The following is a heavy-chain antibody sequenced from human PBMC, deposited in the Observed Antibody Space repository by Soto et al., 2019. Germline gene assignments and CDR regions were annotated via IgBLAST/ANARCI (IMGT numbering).Heavy chain of an antibody. CDR1: GFTFSSYA. CDR3: AKGYSSSWADQYFDY. CDR2: ISGSGGST. J-gene: IGHJ4*02. V-gene: IGHV3-23*01. D-gene: IGHD6-13*01. Sequence: GGSLTLSCAASGFTFSSYAMSWVRQAPGKGLEWVSAISGSGGSTYYADSVKGRFTISRDNSKNTLYLQMNSLRAEDTAVYYCAKGYSSSWADQYFDYWGQGTLVTVSS.